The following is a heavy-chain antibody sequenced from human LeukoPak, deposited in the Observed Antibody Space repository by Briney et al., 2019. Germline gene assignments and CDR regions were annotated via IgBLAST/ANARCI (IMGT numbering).Heavy chain of an antibody. V-gene: IGHV3-7*01. J-gene: IGHJ4*02. CDR2: IKQDGSEK. D-gene: IGHD2-2*02. CDR3: ASTFCSSTSCYTCPFDY. Sequence: PGGSLRLSCAASGFTFSSYWMSWVRQAPGKGLEWVANIKQDGSEKYYVDSVKGRFTISRDNAKNSLYLQMNSLRAEDTAVYYCASTFCSSTSCYTCPFDYWGQGTLVTVSS. CDR1: GFTFSSYW.